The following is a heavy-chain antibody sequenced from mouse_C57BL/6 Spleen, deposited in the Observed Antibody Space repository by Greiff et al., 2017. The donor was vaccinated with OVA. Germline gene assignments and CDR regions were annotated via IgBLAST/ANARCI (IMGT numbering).Heavy chain of an antibody. CDR3: ARRAYYGSSLYYFDY. V-gene: IGHV1-61*01. CDR2: IYPSDSET. Sequence: VQLQQPGAELVRPGSSVKLSCKASGYTFTSYWMDWVKQRPGQGLEWIGNIYPSDSETHYNQKFKDKATLTVDKSSSTAYMQLSSLTSEDSAVYYCARRAYYGSSLYYFDYWGQGTTLTVSS. D-gene: IGHD1-1*01. CDR1: GYTFTSYW. J-gene: IGHJ2*01.